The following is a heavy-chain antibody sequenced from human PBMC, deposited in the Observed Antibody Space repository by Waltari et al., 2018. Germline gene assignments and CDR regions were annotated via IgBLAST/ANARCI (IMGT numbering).Heavy chain of an antibody. Sequence: QVQLVESGGGVVQPGGSLRLSCAASGFTFSSYGMHWVRQAPGKGLEWVAFIRYDGSNKYYADSGKGRVTISRDNSKNTLYLQMNSLRAEDTAVHYCAKEFDYGDYAYAFDIWGQGTMVTVSS. CDR2: IRYDGSNK. J-gene: IGHJ3*02. CDR1: GFTFSSYG. V-gene: IGHV3-30*02. CDR3: AKEFDYGDYAYAFDI. D-gene: IGHD4-17*01.